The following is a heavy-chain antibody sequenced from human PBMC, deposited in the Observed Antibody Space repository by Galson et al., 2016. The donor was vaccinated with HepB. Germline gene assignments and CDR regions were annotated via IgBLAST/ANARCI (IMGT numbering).Heavy chain of an antibody. J-gene: IGHJ4*02. CDR1: GFAFSDSY. V-gene: IGHV3-7*03. Sequence: SLRLSCAASGFAFSDSYMGRIRQAPGKGLEWVANIAKDGGEKNYVDPLKGRFAISRDNAKNSLYLQMNSLRVEDTAVYYCAGGPGWTEDYWGQGTLVTVSS. CDR3: AGGPGWTEDY. CDR2: IAKDGGEK. D-gene: IGHD2-15*01.